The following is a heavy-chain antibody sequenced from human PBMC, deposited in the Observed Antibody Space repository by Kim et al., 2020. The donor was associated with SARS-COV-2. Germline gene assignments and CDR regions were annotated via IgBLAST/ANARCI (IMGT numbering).Heavy chain of an antibody. CDR1: GFTFSSYA. Sequence: GGSLRLSCSASGFTFSSYAMHWVRQAPGKGLECVSAISSNGGSTYYADSVKGRFTISRDNSKNTLYLQMSSLRAEDTAVYYCVKSRWGYSGSTIRYPDAFDIWGQGTMVTVSS. D-gene: IGHD5-12*01. J-gene: IGHJ3*02. CDR2: ISSNGGST. CDR3: VKSRWGYSGSTIRYPDAFDI. V-gene: IGHV3-64D*06.